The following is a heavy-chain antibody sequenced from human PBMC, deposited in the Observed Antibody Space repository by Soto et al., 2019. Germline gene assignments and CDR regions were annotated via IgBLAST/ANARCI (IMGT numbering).Heavy chain of an antibody. CDR2: INPPAGK. V-gene: IGHV1-2*02. CDR1: GYTLTDNY. J-gene: IGHJ4*01. Sequence: ASVKVSCNASGYTLTDNYMHWVREAPRQALGWMGWINPPAGKKYAPKFQGRVAMTRDTSISTAEMELSRLRSDDTAVYYCARRLITLTRLLDCWGHGTLVTVS. CDR3: ARRLITLTRLLDC. D-gene: IGHD3-16*01.